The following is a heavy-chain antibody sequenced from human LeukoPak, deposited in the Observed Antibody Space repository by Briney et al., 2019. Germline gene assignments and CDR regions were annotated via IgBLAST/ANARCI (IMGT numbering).Heavy chain of an antibody. CDR2: ISSGSSYI. Sequence: AGSLRLSCAASGFTFSSYSMNWDRQAAGKGLEWVSSISSGSSYIYDADSVKGRFTISRDNSKNTLYLQMNSLRAEDTAVYYCAKQGFGCWGQGTLVTVSS. D-gene: IGHD1/OR15-1a*01. J-gene: IGHJ4*02. CDR1: GFTFSSYS. CDR3: AKQGFGC. V-gene: IGHV3-21*04.